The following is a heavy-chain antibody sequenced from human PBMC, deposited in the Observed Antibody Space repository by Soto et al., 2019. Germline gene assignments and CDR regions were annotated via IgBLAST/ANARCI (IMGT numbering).Heavy chain of an antibody. CDR3: ARDSPRHESSGYYHFGDAFDI. CDR2: IKQDGSEK. J-gene: IGHJ3*02. Sequence: PGGSLRLSCAASGFTFSSYWMSWVRQAPGKGLEWVANIKQDGSEKYYVDSVKGRFTISRDNAKNSLYLQMNSLRAEDTAVYYCARDSPRHESSGYYHFGDAFDIWGQGTMVTVSS. V-gene: IGHV3-7*05. CDR1: GFTFSSYW. D-gene: IGHD3-22*01.